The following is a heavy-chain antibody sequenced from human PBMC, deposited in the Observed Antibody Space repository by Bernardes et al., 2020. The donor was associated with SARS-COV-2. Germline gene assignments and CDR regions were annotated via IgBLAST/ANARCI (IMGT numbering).Heavy chain of an antibody. V-gene: IGHV1-24*01. CDR1: GYTLTELS. J-gene: IGHJ5*02. CDR3: ATAHIVGATDWFDP. Sequence: ASVKVSCKVSGYTLTELSMHWVRQAPGKGLEWMGGFDPEDGETIYAQKFQGRVTMTEDTSTDTAYMELSSLRSEDTAVYYCATAHIVGATDWFDPWGQGTLVTVSS. CDR2: FDPEDGET. D-gene: IGHD1-26*01.